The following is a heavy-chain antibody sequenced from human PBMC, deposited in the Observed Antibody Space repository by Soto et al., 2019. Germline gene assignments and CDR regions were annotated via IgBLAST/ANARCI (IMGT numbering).Heavy chain of an antibody. D-gene: IGHD6-25*01. J-gene: IGHJ4*02. CDR2: IYHSGTT. Sequence: SETLSLTCTVSGGFITRSNWWGWVRQPPGRGLEWIGEIYHSGTTKSSASFKSRVSMSVDKSKNQFSLKLSSVTAADTAIYYCARDVGRFYVDAAAGHFDSWGPGTLVTVSS. CDR3: ARDVGRFYVDAAAGHFDS. V-gene: IGHV4-4*02. CDR1: GGFITRSNW.